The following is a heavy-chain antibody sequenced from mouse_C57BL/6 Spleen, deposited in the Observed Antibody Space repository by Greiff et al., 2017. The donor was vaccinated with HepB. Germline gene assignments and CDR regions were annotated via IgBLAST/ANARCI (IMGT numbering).Heavy chain of an antibody. CDR1: GYSFTDYN. CDR2: INPNYGTT. D-gene: IGHD2-1*01. Sequence: EVQLQQSGPELVKPGASVKISCKASGYSFTDYNMNWVKQSNGKSLEWIGVINPNYGTTSYNQKFKGKATLTVDQSSSTAYMQLNSLTSEDSAVYYCSRQIYYGNYDYAMDYWGQGTSVTVSS. J-gene: IGHJ4*01. V-gene: IGHV1-39*01. CDR3: SRQIYYGNYDYAMDY.